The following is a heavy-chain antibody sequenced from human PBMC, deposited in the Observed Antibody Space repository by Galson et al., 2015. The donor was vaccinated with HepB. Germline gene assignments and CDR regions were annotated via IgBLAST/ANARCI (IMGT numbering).Heavy chain of an antibody. CDR1: GGTFSSYA. J-gene: IGHJ6*02. CDR3: ARGRETSDFWSGYYGMDV. D-gene: IGHD3-3*01. V-gene: IGHV1-69*13. CDR2: TIPIFGTA. Sequence: SVKVSCKASGGTFSSYAISWVRQAPGQGLEWMGGTIPIFGTANYAQKFQGRVTITADESTSTAYMELSSLRSEDTAVYYCARGRETSDFWSGYYGMDVWGQGTTVTVSS.